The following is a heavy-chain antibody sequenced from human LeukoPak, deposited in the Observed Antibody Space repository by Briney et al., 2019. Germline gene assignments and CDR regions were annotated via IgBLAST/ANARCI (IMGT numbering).Heavy chain of an antibody. CDR3: TKASFDH. V-gene: IGHV1-18*01. J-gene: IGHJ4*02. Sequence: ASVKVSCKASGYTFVTYGINWVRQAPGQRPEWMGWISTYNGNTKYALKFQDRVTLTRDTSTTTAYMELRSLTSDDRAVYYCTKASFDHWGQGTLVIVSS. CDR2: ISTYNGNT. CDR1: GYTFVTYG.